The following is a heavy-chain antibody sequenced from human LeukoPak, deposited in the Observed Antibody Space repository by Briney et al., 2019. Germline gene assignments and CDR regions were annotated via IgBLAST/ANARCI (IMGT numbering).Heavy chain of an antibody. Sequence: PGGSLRLSCAASGFTFSSYAMHWVRQAPGKGLEWVAVISYDGSNKYYADSVKGRFTISRDNSKNTLYLQMNSLRAEDTAVYYCAKDRDAYYDILTGYFDYWGQGTLVTVSS. CDR2: ISYDGSNK. D-gene: IGHD3-9*01. J-gene: IGHJ4*02. CDR3: AKDRDAYYDILTGYFDY. V-gene: IGHV3-30-3*01. CDR1: GFTFSSYA.